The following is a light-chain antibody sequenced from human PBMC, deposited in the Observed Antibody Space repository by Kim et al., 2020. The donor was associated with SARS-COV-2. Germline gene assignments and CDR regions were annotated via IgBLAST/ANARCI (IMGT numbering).Light chain of an antibody. CDR1: QSISSY. V-gene: IGKV1-39*01. CDR3: QQSYSTPWT. J-gene: IGKJ1*01. CDR2: TAS. Sequence: ASVGDRVTITCRASQSISSYLNWYQQKPGRAPKLLIYTASSLQSGVPSRFSGSGSGTDFTLTISSLQPEDFATYYCQQSYSTPWTFGQGTKVDIK.